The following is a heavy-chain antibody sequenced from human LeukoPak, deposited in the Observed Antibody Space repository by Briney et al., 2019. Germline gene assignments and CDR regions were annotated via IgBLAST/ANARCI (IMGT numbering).Heavy chain of an antibody. J-gene: IGHJ4*02. V-gene: IGHV3-21*01. CDR2: ISSSSSYI. D-gene: IGHD2-15*01. Sequence: GGSLRLSCAASGFTFSSYSMNWVRQAPGKGLEWVSSISSSSSYIYYADSVKGRFTISRDNAKNSLYLQMNGLRAEDTAVYYCARVVAATPAYWGQGTLVTVSS. CDR3: ARVVAATPAY. CDR1: GFTFSSYS.